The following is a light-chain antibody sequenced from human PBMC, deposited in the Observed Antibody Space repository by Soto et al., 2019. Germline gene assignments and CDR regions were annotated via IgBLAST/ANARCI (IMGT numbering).Light chain of an antibody. Sequence: QTVVTQEPSLTVSPGGTVTLTCATSTGAVTSGYYPNWFQQKPGQAPRALIYSTNSKYSWTPARFSGSLLGGKAALTLSGVQPEDEADYYCLLYYGAQLGVFGGGTKLTVL. CDR1: TGAVTSGYY. CDR2: STN. J-gene: IGLJ2*01. CDR3: LLYYGAQLGV. V-gene: IGLV7-43*01.